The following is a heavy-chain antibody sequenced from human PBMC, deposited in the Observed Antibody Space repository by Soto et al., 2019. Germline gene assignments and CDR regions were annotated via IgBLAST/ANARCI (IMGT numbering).Heavy chain of an antibody. CDR2: TKNKANRYTT. J-gene: IGHJ4*02. V-gene: IGHV3-72*01. Sequence: RLSCAASGFSFSDHSMDWVREAPGKGLEWLGRTKNKANRYTTEYAASVKGRFTISRDDSKNSLYLQMNSLKTEDTALYYCVTWPRNGYNSWGQGTQVTVSS. CDR3: VTWPRNGYNS. CDR1: GFSFSDHS. D-gene: IGHD5-12*01.